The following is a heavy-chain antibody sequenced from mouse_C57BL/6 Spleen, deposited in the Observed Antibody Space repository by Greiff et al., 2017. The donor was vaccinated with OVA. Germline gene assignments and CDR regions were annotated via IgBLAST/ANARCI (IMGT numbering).Heavy chain of an antibody. CDR3: ARRGYGSSYVHFDY. D-gene: IGHD1-1*01. J-gene: IGHJ2*01. V-gene: IGHV1-53*01. CDR2: INPSNGGT. CDR1: GYTFTSYW. Sequence: QVQLQQPGTELVKPGASVKLSCKASGYTFTSYWMHWVKQRPGQGLEWIGNINPSNGGTNYNERFKSKATLTVDKSSSTAYMQLSSLTSEDSAFYYCARRGYGSSYVHFDYWGQGTTLTVSS.